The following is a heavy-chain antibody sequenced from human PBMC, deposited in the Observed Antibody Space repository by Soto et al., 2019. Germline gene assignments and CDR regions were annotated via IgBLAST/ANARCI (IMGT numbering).Heavy chain of an antibody. CDR1: GFSFSSYV. Sequence: EVQLLEFGGGLVQPGGCLRLSCAPSGFSFSSYVMSWVRHAPGRGLEWVSTISGSGGSTHYADSVKGRLTVSRDNSKNTLPLQINSRRAEDTAIYYCAQAGEDNGEHVDYYFGMDVWGRGTTVTASS. CDR2: ISGSGGST. CDR3: AQAGEDNGEHVDYYFGMDV. J-gene: IGHJ6*04. D-gene: IGHD4-17*01. V-gene: IGHV3-23*01.